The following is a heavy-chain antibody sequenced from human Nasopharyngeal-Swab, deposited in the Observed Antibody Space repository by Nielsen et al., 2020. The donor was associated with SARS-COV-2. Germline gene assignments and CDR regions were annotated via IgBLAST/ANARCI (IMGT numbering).Heavy chain of an antibody. J-gene: IGHJ5*02. Sequence: GGSLRLSCAASGFSFSSYAMHWVRQAPGKGLEWVAVISYDGSNKYYADSVKGRFTISRDNSKNTLYLQMNSLSAEDTAVYYSARERYSYGSNWFDPWGQGTLVTVSS. CDR2: ISYDGSNK. CDR1: GFSFSSYA. CDR3: ARERYSYGSNWFDP. V-gene: IGHV3-30*04. D-gene: IGHD5-18*01.